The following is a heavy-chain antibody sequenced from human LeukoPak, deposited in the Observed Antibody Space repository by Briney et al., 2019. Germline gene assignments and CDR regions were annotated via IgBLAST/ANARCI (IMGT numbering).Heavy chain of an antibody. CDR1: GFTFSSYA. J-gene: IGHJ3*02. D-gene: IGHD6-13*01. Sequence: PGGSLRLSCAASGFTFSSYAMHWVRQAPGKGLEWVAVISYDGSNKYYADSVKGRFTISRDNSKNTLYLQMNSLRAEDTAVYYCARSALYSSSWYWGAFDIWGQGTMVTVSS. V-gene: IGHV3-30-3*01. CDR2: ISYDGSNK. CDR3: ARSALYSSSWYWGAFDI.